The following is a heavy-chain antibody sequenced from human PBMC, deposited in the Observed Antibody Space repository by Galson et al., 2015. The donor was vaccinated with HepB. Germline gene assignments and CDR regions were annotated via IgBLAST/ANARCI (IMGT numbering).Heavy chain of an antibody. D-gene: IGHD2-2*01. CDR2: IIPIFGTA. J-gene: IGHJ6*03. Sequence: VKVSCKASGGTFSSYAISWVRQAPGQGLEWMGGIIPIFGTANYAQKFQGRVTITADESTSTAYMELSSLRSEDTAVYYCARDHVGYCSSTSCSPGARDYYYYYMDVWGEGTTVTVSS. V-gene: IGHV1-69*13. CDR1: GGTFSSYA. CDR3: ARDHVGYCSSTSCSPGARDYYYYYMDV.